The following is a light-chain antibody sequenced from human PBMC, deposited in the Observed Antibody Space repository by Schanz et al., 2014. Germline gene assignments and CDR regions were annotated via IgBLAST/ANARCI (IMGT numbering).Light chain of an antibody. V-gene: IGLV2-23*02. CDR2: DVS. Sequence: QSALTQPASVSGSPGQSITISCTGTSSDVGSYNLVSWYQQHPGKAPKLIIYDVSNRPSGVSNRFSGSKSGNTASLTISGLQAEDEADYYCYSYAGGPSWVFGGGTKLTVL. CDR1: SSDVGSYNL. CDR3: YSYAGGPSWV. J-gene: IGLJ3*02.